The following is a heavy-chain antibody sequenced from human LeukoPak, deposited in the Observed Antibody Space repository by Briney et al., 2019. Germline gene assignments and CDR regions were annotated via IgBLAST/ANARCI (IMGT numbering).Heavy chain of an antibody. CDR1: GFTFSSYS. CDR3: ARLSTVTNFDY. D-gene: IGHD4-17*01. CDR2: ISSSSSTI. V-gene: IGHV3-48*01. Sequence: GGSLRLSCAASGFTFSSYSMNWVRQAPGKGLEWVSYISSSSSTIYYADSVKGRFTISRDNAKNSLYLQMNSLRAEDTAVYYCARLSTVTNFDYWGQGTLVPSPQ. J-gene: IGHJ4*02.